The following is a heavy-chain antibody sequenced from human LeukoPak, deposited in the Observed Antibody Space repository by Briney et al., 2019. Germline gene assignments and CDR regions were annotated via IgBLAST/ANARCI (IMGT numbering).Heavy chain of an antibody. J-gene: IGHJ4*02. D-gene: IGHD3-3*01. CDR1: GFSLTTSGMC. CDR3: ARMYYDFWSGYSHYFFDH. V-gene: IGHV2-70*11. Sequence: SGPALVKPRQTLTLTCTFSGFSLTTSGMCVTWIRQPPGKALEWLARSDWNDDTYYSTSLKTRLTISKDTSKKQVVLTMTNMDPVDTATYYCARMYYDFWSGYSHYFFDHWGQGTLVTVPS. CDR2: SDWNDDT.